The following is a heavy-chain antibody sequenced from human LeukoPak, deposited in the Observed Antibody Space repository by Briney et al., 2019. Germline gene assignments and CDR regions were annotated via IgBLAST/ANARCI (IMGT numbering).Heavy chain of an antibody. CDR2: IDGSGKTT. CDR3: AKIATWTYFDS. D-gene: IGHD3/OR15-3a*01. Sequence: PGGSLRLSCAASGLTFSSSAMSRVRQAPGKGLGWVSDIDGSGKTTHYADSVKGRFTISRDNSKNTLYLQLTSLRVDDTAVYYCAKIATWTYFDSWGQGTLVTVSS. CDR1: GLTFSSSA. J-gene: IGHJ4*02. V-gene: IGHV3-23*01.